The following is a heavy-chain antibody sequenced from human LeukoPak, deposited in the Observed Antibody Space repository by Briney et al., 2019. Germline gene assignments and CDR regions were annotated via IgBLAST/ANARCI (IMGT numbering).Heavy chain of an antibody. CDR1: GGSISSGSYY. CDR2: IYTSGST. J-gene: IGHJ6*03. Sequence: PPQTLSLTCTVSGGSISSGSYYWRWTRHPAGEGREWIGRIYTSGSTNYNPSLKSRVTIQVDTPKNQFSLKLSSVTAADTDVYYCARCGNRYCYYLDVWGKGTTATVSS. V-gene: IGHV4-61*02. D-gene: IGHD1-14*01. CDR3: ARCGNRYCYYLDV.